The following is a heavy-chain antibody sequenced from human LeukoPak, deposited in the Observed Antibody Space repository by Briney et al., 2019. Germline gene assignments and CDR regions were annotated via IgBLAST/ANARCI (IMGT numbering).Heavy chain of an antibody. V-gene: IGHV3-11*04. CDR2: ISSSGSTI. J-gene: IGHJ3*02. CDR1: GFTFSYYY. D-gene: IGHD2-15*01. CDR3: ARVCGGSCNDAFDI. Sequence: GGSLRLSCAASGFTFSYYYMSWIRQAPGKGLEWVSYISSSGSTIYYADSVKGRFTIFRDNAKNSLYLQMNSLRAEDTAVYYCARVCGGSCNDAFDIWGQGTMVSVSS.